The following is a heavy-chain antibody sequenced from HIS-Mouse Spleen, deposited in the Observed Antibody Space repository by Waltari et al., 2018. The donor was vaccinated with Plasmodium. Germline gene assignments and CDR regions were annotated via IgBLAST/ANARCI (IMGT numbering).Heavy chain of an antibody. Sequence: QVQLVQSGAEVKKPGASVKVSCKASGYTSIRYGISWVRQAPGQGLEWMGWISAYNGNTKYAKKLQGRVSMTTDTSTSTAYMELSSLRSDDTAVYYCARGSAGDAFDIWGQGTMVTVSS. V-gene: IGHV1-18*01. CDR3: ARGSAGDAFDI. CDR1: GYTSIRYG. J-gene: IGHJ3*02. CDR2: ISAYNGNT. D-gene: IGHD6-19*01.